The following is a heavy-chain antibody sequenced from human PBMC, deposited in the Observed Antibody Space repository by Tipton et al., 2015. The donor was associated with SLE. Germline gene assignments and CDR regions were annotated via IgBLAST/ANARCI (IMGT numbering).Heavy chain of an antibody. CDR1: GGSFSGYY. V-gene: IGHV4-34*01. J-gene: IGHJ5*02. CDR3: ASRPPIIAVESNWFDP. Sequence: TLSLTCAVYGGSFSGYYWSWIRQPPGKGLEWIGEINHSGSTNYNPSLKSRVTISVDTSKNQFSLKLSSVTAADTAVYYCASRPPIIAVESNWFDPWGQGTLVTVSS. D-gene: IGHD6-19*01. CDR2: INHSGST.